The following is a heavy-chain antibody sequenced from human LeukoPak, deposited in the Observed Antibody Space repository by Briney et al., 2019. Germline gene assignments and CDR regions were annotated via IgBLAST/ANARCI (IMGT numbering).Heavy chain of an antibody. CDR2: MYSSGST. Sequence: SSETLSLTCTVSGGSISSYYWSWIRQPPGKGLEWIGYMYSSGSTNYNPSLKSRVTISVDTSKNQFSLKLSSVTAADTAVYYCSKSRYYYGSGSYYSAYLMDVWGQGTTVTVSS. CDR3: SKSRYYYGSGSYYSAYLMDV. CDR1: GGSISSYY. J-gene: IGHJ6*02. V-gene: IGHV4-59*01. D-gene: IGHD3-10*01.